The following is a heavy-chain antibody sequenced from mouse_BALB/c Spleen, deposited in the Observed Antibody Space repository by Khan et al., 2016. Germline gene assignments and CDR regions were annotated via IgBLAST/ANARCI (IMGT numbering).Heavy chain of an antibody. V-gene: IGHV2-3*01. D-gene: IGHD2-3*01. CDR3: DKSGDGYLPATFAY. J-gene: IGHJ3*01. CDR1: GFSLTSYG. CDR2: IWGDGST. Sequence: VQLQESGPGLVAPSQSLSITCTVSGFSLTSYGVSWVRQRPGKGLEWLGGIWGDGSTNYHSALISRLSISKDNSKSQVFLKLNSLQTDDTAPYDSDKSGDGYLPATFAYWGQGTQVTVSA.